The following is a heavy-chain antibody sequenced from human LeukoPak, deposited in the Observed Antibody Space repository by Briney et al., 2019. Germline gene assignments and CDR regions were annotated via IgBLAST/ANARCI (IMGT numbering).Heavy chain of an antibody. J-gene: IGHJ3*02. D-gene: IGHD3-9*01. CDR3: ARGPASHILTGYHTSGAFDI. CDR1: GGSISSSSYY. Sequence: SETLSLTCTVSGGSISSSSYYWGWIRQPPGEGLEWIGSIYYSGSTYYNPSLKSRVTISVDTSKNQFSLRLTSVTAADTALYYCARGPASHILTGYHTSGAFDIWGQGTMVTVSS. CDR2: IYYSGST. V-gene: IGHV4-39*07.